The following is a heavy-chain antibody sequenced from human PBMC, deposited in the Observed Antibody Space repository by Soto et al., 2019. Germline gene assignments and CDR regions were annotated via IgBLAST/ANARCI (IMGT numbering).Heavy chain of an antibody. CDR1: GFTFSNFG. D-gene: IGHD2-15*01. CDR3: VKGSEVARQELDH. V-gene: IGHV3-30*18. J-gene: IGHJ4*02. Sequence: QVQLVESGGGVVQPGRSPSLSGAASGFTFSNFGMHWVRQAPGKGLEWVAAISSDGGDKYYSHSVKDRFTISRDNSKNTLFLQMNSLRVEDTAVYYCVKGSEVARQELDHWGQGILVPVSS. CDR2: ISSDGGDK.